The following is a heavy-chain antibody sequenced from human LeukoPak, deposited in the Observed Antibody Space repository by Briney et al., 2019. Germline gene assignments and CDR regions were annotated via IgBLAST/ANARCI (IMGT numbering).Heavy chain of an antibody. CDR3: AKPFMSGYQLLERGSEIDY. CDR1: GFTFSNAW. J-gene: IGHJ4*02. D-gene: IGHD2-2*01. Sequence: GGSLRLSCAASGFTFSNAWMSWVRQAPGKGLEWVGRIKSKTDGGTTDYTAPVKGRFTISRDDSKNTLYLQMNSLRAEDTAVYYCAKPFMSGYQLLERGSEIDYWGQGTLVTVSS. CDR2: IKSKTDGGTT. V-gene: IGHV3-15*01.